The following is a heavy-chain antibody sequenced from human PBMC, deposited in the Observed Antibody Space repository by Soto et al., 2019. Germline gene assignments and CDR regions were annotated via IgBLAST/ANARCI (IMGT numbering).Heavy chain of an antibody. J-gene: IGHJ4*02. Sequence: SETLSLTCTVSGGSISSGGYYWSWIRQHPGKGLEWIGYIYYSGSTYYNPSLKSRVTISVDTSKNQFSLKLSSVTAADTAVYYCAREYGDYVRRYFDYWGQGTPVTVSS. CDR2: IYYSGST. D-gene: IGHD4-17*01. CDR3: AREYGDYVRRYFDY. CDR1: GGSISSGGYY. V-gene: IGHV4-31*03.